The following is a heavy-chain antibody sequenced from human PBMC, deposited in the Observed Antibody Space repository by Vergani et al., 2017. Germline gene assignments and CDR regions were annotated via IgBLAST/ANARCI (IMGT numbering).Heavy chain of an antibody. V-gene: IGHV4-38-2*01. CDR3: AGQNPYGSAHVDF. J-gene: IGHJ4*02. CDR2: VHRKVNT. CDR1: GYSVGSGYY. Sequence: QVDLQESGPGLVKSSETLSLNCAVSGYSVGSGYYWGWIRQPPGGGLEWIGCVHRKVNTYYTSSIRSRATISRDTSKNQFSLRLTSVTAADTAVYYCAGQNPYGSAHVDFWGRGVLVTVSA. D-gene: IGHD3-10*01.